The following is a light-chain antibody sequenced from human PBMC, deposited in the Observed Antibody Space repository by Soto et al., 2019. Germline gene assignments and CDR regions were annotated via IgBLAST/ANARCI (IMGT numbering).Light chain of an antibody. CDR3: AAWDDRLNGRV. CDR1: SSNLGSNT. CDR2: SNN. V-gene: IGLV1-44*01. Sequence: QSVLTQPPSASGTPGQRVTISCSGSSSNLGSNTVNWYQQLPGTAPKLLIYSNNQRPSGVPDRFSGSKSGTSASLAISGLESEHEADYYCAAWDDRLNGRVFGTGTKLTVL. J-gene: IGLJ1*01.